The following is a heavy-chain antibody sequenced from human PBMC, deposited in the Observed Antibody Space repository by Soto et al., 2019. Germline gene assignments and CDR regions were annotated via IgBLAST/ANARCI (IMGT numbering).Heavy chain of an antibody. CDR1: GFTLSRYV. J-gene: IGHJ4*02. CDR3: VKSVADSYAFPVDH. CDR2: ISFDGRNQ. Sequence: QVQLVESGGGVVQPGKSLRISCAASGFTLSRYVMHWVRQAPGKWLEWVAVISFDGRNQYYSDSVQGRFTISRDTSENALYLQMNSLRTEDTAMYYCVKSVADSYAFPVDHWGQGTQVTGSS. V-gene: IGHV3-30*18. D-gene: IGHD5-18*01.